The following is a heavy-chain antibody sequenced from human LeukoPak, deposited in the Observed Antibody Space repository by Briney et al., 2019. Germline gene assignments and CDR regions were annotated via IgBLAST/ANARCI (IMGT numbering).Heavy chain of an antibody. CDR3: AARGWGYSYAKDRVFDY. D-gene: IGHD5-18*01. CDR2: IYYSGST. Sequence: PSETLSLTCTVSGGSISSYYWSWIRQPPGKGLEWIGYIYYSGSTNYNPSLKSRVTISVDTSKNQFSLKLSSVTAADTAVYYCAARGWGYSYAKDRVFDYWGQGTLVTVSS. J-gene: IGHJ4*02. CDR1: GGSISSYY. V-gene: IGHV4-59*01.